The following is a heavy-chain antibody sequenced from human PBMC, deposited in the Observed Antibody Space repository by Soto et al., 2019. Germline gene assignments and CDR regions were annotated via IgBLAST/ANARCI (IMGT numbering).Heavy chain of an antibody. CDR2: IYHGGST. CDR3: ARVGPWVPYYYDSSPYTFENWFDP. J-gene: IGHJ5*02. CDR1: VGAISGYY. Sequence: PSETLSLTCTVTVGAISGYYWGWLRQPPGKGLEWIGSIYHGGSTYYNPSLNSRVTLSIDMTKNHVSLILNSVTAADTAVYYCARVGPWVPYYYDSSPYTFENWFDPWGQGTLVTVSS. V-gene: IGHV4-38-2*02. D-gene: IGHD3-22*01.